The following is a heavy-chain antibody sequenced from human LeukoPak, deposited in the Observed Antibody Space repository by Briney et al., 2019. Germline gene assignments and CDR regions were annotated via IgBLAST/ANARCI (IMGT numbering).Heavy chain of an antibody. D-gene: IGHD2-8*01. CDR3: ARGVAYCTNGVCPFDY. Sequence: SETLSLTCTVSGGSISSSSYYWGWIRQPPGKGLEWIGYIYYSGSTNYNPSLKSRVTISVDTSKNQFSLKLSSVTAADTAVYYCARGVAYCTNGVCPFDYWGQGTLVTVSS. J-gene: IGHJ4*02. CDR1: GGSISSSSYY. CDR2: IYYSGST. V-gene: IGHV4-61*05.